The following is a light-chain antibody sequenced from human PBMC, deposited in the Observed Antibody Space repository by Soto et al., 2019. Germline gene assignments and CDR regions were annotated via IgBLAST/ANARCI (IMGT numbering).Light chain of an antibody. V-gene: IGLV1-44*01. J-gene: IGLJ2*01. CDR2: TNS. Sequence: QTVVTQPPSASGPPGQRGTISCSGRASNIGSNFVSWYQVVPGTAPKLLIYTNSHRPSGVPDRFSGSRSGTSASLDISGLQSDDEADYFCATWDDNVKGPVFGGGTKVTVL. CDR1: ASNIGSNF. CDR3: ATWDDNVKGPV.